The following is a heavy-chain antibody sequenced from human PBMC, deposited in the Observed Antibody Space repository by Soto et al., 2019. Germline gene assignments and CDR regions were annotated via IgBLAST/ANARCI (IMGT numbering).Heavy chain of an antibody. Sequence: PGGSLRLSCAASGFTFSSYGMHWVRQAPGKGLEWVAVISYDGSNKYYADSVKGRFTISRDNSKNTLYLQMNSLRAEDTAVYYCAKDGGNSGYDFGHFWGQGTLVTVS. V-gene: IGHV3-30*18. J-gene: IGHJ4*02. CDR3: AKDGGNSGYDFGHF. CDR2: ISYDGSNK. CDR1: GFTFSSYG. D-gene: IGHD5-12*01.